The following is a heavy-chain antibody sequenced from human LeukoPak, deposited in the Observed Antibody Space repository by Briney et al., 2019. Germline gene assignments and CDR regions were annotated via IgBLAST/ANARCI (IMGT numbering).Heavy chain of an antibody. CDR2: MNPNSGKT. Sequence: ASVKVSCKASGYTFTSYDINWVRQATGQGLEWMGWMNPNSGKTGYAQKFQGRVTMTRNTSISTAYMELSSLRSEDTAVYYCARPATSYDFWSGSIIYFYYYMDVWGKGTTVTVSS. J-gene: IGHJ6*03. V-gene: IGHV1-8*01. CDR1: GYTFTSYD. D-gene: IGHD3-3*01. CDR3: ARPATSYDFWSGSIIYFYYYMDV.